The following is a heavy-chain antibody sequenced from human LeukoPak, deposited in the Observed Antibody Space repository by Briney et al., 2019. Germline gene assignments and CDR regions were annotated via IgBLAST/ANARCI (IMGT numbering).Heavy chain of an antibody. Sequence: PGGSLRLSCAASGFTFSSYSMNWVRQAPGKGLEWVSSISSSSYIYYADSVKGRFTISRDNAKNSLYLQMNSLRAEDTAVYYCANYASGSSLYYYYYYMDVWGKGTTVTVSS. CDR1: GFTFSSYS. J-gene: IGHJ6*03. V-gene: IGHV3-21*01. CDR2: ISSSSYI. CDR3: ANYASGSSLYYYYYYMDV. D-gene: IGHD1-26*01.